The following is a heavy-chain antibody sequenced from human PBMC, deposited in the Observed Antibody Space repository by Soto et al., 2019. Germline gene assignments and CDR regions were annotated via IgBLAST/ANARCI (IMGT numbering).Heavy chain of an antibody. CDR1: GFTFSSYS. CDR3: ARDFFHYDFWSGYYRTEKGYYYVMDV. CDR2: ISSSRSTI. D-gene: IGHD3-3*01. J-gene: IGHJ6*02. V-gene: IGHV3-48*02. Sequence: GGSLRLSCAASGFTFSSYSMNWVRQAPGKGLEWVSYISSSRSTIYYADSVKGRFTIYRDNAKNSLYLQMNSLRDEDTAVYYCARDFFHYDFWSGYYRTEKGYYYVMDVWGQGTTVTVSS.